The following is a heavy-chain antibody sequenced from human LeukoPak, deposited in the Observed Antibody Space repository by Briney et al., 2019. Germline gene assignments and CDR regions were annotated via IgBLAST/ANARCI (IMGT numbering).Heavy chain of an antibody. CDR2: MYYSGST. CDR3: ARGLAFWSGYYVD. CDR1: GDSISSYY. J-gene: IGHJ4*02. D-gene: IGHD3-3*01. Sequence: SETLSLACTVSGDSISSYYWNWIRQPPGKGLEWIGYMYYSGSTNHNPSLKSRVTMSVDTSKNQFSLKLSSVTAADTAVYYCARGLAFWSGYYVDWGQGTLVTVSS. V-gene: IGHV4-59*12.